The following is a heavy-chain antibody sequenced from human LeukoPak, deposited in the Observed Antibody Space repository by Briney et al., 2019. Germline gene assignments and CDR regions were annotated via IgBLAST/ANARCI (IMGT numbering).Heavy chain of an antibody. CDR2: IYYSGST. CDR1: GGSISNYY. J-gene: IGHJ4*02. V-gene: IGHV4-59*01. D-gene: IGHD2-15*01. CDR3: ARAGYCSGGSCYVSLDY. Sequence: SETLSLTCTVSGGSISNYYWSWIRQPPGKGLEWIGYIYYSGSTNYNPSLKSRVTISVDTSKNQFSLKLSSVTAADTAVYYCARAGYCSGGSCYVSLDYWGQGTLVTVSS.